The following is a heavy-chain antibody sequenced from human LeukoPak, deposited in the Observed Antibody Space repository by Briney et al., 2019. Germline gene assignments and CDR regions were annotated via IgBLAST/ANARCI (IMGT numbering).Heavy chain of an antibody. J-gene: IGHJ6*02. CDR3: ARGQSVVVPAAIRGSGRPNYYYYYGMDV. D-gene: IGHD2-2*02. V-gene: IGHV4-34*01. CDR2: INHSGST. Sequence: SETLSLTCAVYGGSFSGYYWSWIRQPPGKRLEWIGEINHSGSTNYNPSLKSRVTISVDTSKNQFSLKLSSVTAADTAVYYCARGQSVVVPAAIRGSGRPNYYYYYGMDVWGQGTTVTVSS. CDR1: GGSFSGYY.